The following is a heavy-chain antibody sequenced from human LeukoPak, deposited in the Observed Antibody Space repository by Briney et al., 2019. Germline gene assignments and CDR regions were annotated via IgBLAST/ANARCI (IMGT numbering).Heavy chain of an antibody. V-gene: IGHV1-24*01. J-gene: IGHJ4*02. D-gene: IGHD5-12*01. CDR2: FDPEDGET. CDR1: GYTLTELS. Sequence: ASVKVSCKVSGYTLTELSMHWVRQAPGKGLEWMGGFDPEDGETIYAQKFQGRVTMTEDTSTDTAYMELSSLRSEDTAVYYCATASDIVGDFDYWGQGTLVTVSS. CDR3: ATASDIVGDFDY.